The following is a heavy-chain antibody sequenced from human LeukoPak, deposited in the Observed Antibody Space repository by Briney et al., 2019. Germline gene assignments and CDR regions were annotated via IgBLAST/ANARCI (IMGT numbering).Heavy chain of an antibody. CDR2: TYYRSKWSN. CDR3: ARLSQQVVPA. V-gene: IGHV6-1*01. D-gene: IGHD2-15*01. Sequence: SQTLSLTCAISGDSVSSNSAAWKWLRQSTSRGLEWLGRTYYRSKWSNDYAVSVKSRITIDPDASKNQFSLQLTSVTPEDTAVYYCARLSQQVVPAWGQGTLVTVSS. J-gene: IGHJ4*02. CDR1: GDSVSSNSAA.